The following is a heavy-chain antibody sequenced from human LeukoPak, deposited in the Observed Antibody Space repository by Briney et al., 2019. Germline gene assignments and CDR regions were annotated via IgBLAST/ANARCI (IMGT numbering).Heavy chain of an antibody. Sequence: MPSETLSLTCTVSGGSISSYYWSWIRQPPGKGLEWIGYIYYSGSTNYNPSLKSRVTISVDTSKNQFSLKLSSVTAADTAVYYCARVRGVAGRYLFDYWGQGTLVTVTS. CDR1: GGSISSYY. V-gene: IGHV4-59*08. CDR3: ARVRGVAGRYLFDY. CDR2: IYYSGST. D-gene: IGHD1-14*01. J-gene: IGHJ4*02.